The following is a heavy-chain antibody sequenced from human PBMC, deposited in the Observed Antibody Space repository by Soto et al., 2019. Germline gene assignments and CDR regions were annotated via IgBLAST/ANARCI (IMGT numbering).Heavy chain of an antibody. Sequence: EVQLVESGGTSIQPGGSLRLSCAASGFSVSSDYMSWVRQAPGKGLEWVSLIYSGGDTYYADSVKGRFTISRDISSNTIYLHMISLRDDDTAIYYCTRAGSDPGNFYISNYYAMDVWGRGTTVTVSS. CDR1: GFSVSSDY. V-gene: IGHV3-53*01. CDR2: IYSGGDT. D-gene: IGHD3-10*01. J-gene: IGHJ6*02. CDR3: TRAGSDPGNFYISNYYAMDV.